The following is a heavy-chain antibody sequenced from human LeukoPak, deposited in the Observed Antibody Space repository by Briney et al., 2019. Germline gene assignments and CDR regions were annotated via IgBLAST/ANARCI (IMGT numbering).Heavy chain of an antibody. Sequence: PSETLSLTCTVSGGSISGYYWSWIRQPPGKGLEWIAYIYYSGSANYNPSLKSRVTISVDTSKNQFSLKLTSVTAADTAVYYCARDIGANSGHYYYGMDVWGQGTTVTVSS. CDR3: ARDIGANSGHYYYGMDV. V-gene: IGHV4-59*01. J-gene: IGHJ6*02. CDR2: IYYSGSA. D-gene: IGHD4/OR15-4a*01. CDR1: GGSISGYY.